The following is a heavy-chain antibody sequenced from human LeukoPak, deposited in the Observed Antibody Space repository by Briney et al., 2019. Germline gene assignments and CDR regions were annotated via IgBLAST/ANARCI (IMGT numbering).Heavy chain of an antibody. V-gene: IGHV4-4*07. J-gene: IGHJ4*02. D-gene: IGHD3-3*01. Sequence: PSETLSLTCTVSGGSINGYYWSWIRQPAGKGLEWIGRVYNSESINYNPSLKSRVTMSIDTSKNQFSLKLNSVAAADTAVYYCARGPAYDFWSGYYNNHPNLYYFDYWGQGTLVTVSS. CDR2: VYNSESI. CDR1: GGSINGYY. CDR3: ARGPAYDFWSGYYNNHPNLYYFDY.